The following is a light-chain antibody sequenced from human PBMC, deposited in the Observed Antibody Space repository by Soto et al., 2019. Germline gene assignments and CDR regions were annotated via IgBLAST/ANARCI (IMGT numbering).Light chain of an antibody. CDR2: DAS. CDR1: EHINNY. CDR3: QQYDSLPLT. J-gene: IGKJ4*01. Sequence: DIQMTQSPPSLSASVGDRVTITCQASEHINNYLNWYQQIPGKAPKLLIYDASNLAAGAPSRFSGSGSGTAFTFAISGLQPDDVATCYCQQYDSLPLTFGGGTKVEIK. V-gene: IGKV1-33*01.